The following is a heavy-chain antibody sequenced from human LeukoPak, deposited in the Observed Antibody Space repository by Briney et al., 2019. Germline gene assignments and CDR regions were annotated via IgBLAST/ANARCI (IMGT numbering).Heavy chain of an antibody. J-gene: IGHJ6*03. V-gene: IGHV1-18*01. CDR3: ARGYCSSTSCYSNYMDV. D-gene: IGHD2-2*01. CDR2: ISAYNGNT. Sequence: ASVKVSCKASGYTFTSYGISWVRQAPGQGLEWMGWISAYNGNTNYAQKLQGRVTMTTDTSTSTAYMELRSLRSDDTAVYYCARGYCSSTSCYSNYMDVWGKGTTVTVSS. CDR1: GYTFTSYG.